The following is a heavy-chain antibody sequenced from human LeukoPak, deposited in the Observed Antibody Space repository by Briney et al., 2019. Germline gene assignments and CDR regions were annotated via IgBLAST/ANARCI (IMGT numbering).Heavy chain of an antibody. CDR1: GVTVSSTY. Sequence: GGSLRLSCAASGVTVSSTYMSWVRQAPGKGLEWVSVIYGGSSTYNADSVKGRFTISRDNSKNTLFLQMNSLRAEDTAVYYCARASKVEAFDVWGQGTVATVSS. V-gene: IGHV3-66*01. CDR3: ARASKVEAFDV. J-gene: IGHJ3*01. CDR2: IYGGSST. D-gene: IGHD2-15*01.